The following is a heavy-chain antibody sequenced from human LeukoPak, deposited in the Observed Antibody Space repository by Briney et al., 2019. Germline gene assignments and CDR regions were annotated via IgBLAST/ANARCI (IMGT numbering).Heavy chain of an antibody. J-gene: IGHJ4*02. V-gene: IGHV3-43*02. Sequence: PGGSLRLSCAASGFTFDDYAMHWVRQAPGKGLEWVSLISGDGGSTYYADSVKGRFTISRDNSKNSLYLQMNSLRTDDTALYYCAKDMEPSLGATTAFDSWGQGTLVTVSS. CDR1: GFTFDDYA. CDR2: ISGDGGST. D-gene: IGHD1-26*01. CDR3: AKDMEPSLGATTAFDS.